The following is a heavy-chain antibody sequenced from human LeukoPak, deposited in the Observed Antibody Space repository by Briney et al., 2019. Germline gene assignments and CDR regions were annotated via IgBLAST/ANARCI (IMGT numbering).Heavy chain of an antibody. D-gene: IGHD6-19*01. Sequence: GSSVTVSCKASGGTFSSYAISWVRQAPGQGLEWMGGIIPIFGTANYAQKFQGRVTITTDESTSTAYMELSSLRSEGTAVYYCARGSRIAVAGNYDYWGQGTLVTVSS. J-gene: IGHJ4*02. CDR3: ARGSRIAVAGNYDY. V-gene: IGHV1-69*05. CDR2: IIPIFGTA. CDR1: GGTFSSYA.